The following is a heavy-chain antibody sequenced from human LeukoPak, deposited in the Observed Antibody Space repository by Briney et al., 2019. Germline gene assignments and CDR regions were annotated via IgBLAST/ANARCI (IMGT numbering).Heavy chain of an antibody. V-gene: IGHV3-30*04. CDR3: ARGPTYYYGSGSPFDY. CDR1: GFTFSSFP. D-gene: IGHD3-10*01. J-gene: IGHJ4*02. CDR2: ISHDGKVK. Sequence: PGGSLRLSCAASGFTFSSFPMHWVRQAPGKGLEWVAVISHDGKVKHYADSVQGRFTISRDDSTNTLSLQMNSLRPEDTAIYYCARGPTYYYGSGSPFDYWGQGTLVTVSS.